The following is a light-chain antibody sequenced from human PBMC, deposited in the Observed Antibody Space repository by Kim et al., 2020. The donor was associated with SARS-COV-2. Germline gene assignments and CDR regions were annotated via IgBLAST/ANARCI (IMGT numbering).Light chain of an antibody. CDR3: QQYGSSPWT. Sequence: EIVLTQSPGTLSLSPGERATLSCRASQSVSSSYLAWYQQKPGQAPRLLIYGASSRATGIPDRFSGSGSGTDFIFTISRLEPEDFAVYYCQQYGSSPWTFGQGTKLEI. CDR2: GAS. J-gene: IGKJ1*01. CDR1: QSVSSSY. V-gene: IGKV3-20*01.